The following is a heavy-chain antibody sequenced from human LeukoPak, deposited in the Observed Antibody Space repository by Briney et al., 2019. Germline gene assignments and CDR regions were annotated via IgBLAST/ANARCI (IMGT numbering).Heavy chain of an antibody. V-gene: IGHV4-39*07. CDR1: GGSISSSSYY. Sequence: SETLSLTCTVSGGSISSSSYYWGWIRQPPGKGLEWIGSIYYSGSTYYNPSLKSRVTISVDTSKNQFSLKLSSVTAADTAVYYCAREIRIAAAGTNWFDPWGLGTLVTVSS. D-gene: IGHD6-13*01. J-gene: IGHJ5*02. CDR2: IYYSGST. CDR3: AREIRIAAAGTNWFDP.